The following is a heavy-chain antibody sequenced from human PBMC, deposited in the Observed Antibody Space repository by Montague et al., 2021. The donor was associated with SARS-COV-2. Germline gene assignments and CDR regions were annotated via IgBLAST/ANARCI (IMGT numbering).Heavy chain of an antibody. CDR2: IYDSGST. D-gene: IGHD3-22*01. V-gene: IGHV4-61*01. CDR1: GXSVISDKYY. J-gene: IGHJ5*02. CDR3: VKGSGYP. Sequence: SETLSLTCTVTGXSVISDKYYWSWIRQPPGKGPEWIGYIYDSGSTSYNPSLHSRVTITIDTSKNQFSLNLMSVTPADTAVYYCVKGSGYPWGQGTLVTVSS.